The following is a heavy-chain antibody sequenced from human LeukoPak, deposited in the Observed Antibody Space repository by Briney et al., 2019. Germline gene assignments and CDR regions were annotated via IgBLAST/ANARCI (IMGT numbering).Heavy chain of an antibody. J-gene: IGHJ3*02. CDR3: ARHYYDTSGYWKDI. V-gene: IGHV4-39*01. CDR2: IYYSGST. D-gene: IGHD3-22*01. Sequence: SSETLSLTCTVSGGSISSSSYYWGWIRQPPGKGLEWIGSIYYSGSTYYNPSLKSRVTISVDTSKNQFSLKLSSVTAAGTAVYYCARHYYDTSGYWKDIWGQGTMVTVSS. CDR1: GGSISSSSYY.